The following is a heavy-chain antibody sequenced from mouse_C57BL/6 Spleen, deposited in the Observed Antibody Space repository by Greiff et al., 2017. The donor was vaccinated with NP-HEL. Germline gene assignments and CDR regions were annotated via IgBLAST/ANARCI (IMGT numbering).Heavy chain of an antibody. V-gene: IGHV1-61*01. CDR3: ARSDGYYYDY. CDR2: IYPSDSET. CDR1: GYTFTSYW. Sequence: QVQLKQPGAELVRPGSSVKLSCKASGYTFTSYWMDWVKQRPGQGLEWIGNIYPSDSETHYNQKFKDKATLTVDKSSSTAYMQLSSLTSEDSAVYCCARSDGYYYDYWGQGTTLTVSS. D-gene: IGHD2-3*01. J-gene: IGHJ2*01.